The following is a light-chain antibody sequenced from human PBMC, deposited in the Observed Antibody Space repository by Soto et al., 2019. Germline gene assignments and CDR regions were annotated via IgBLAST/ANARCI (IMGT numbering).Light chain of an antibody. CDR3: LQDYNYPLT. J-gene: IGKJ4*01. CDR1: QGIRNE. Sequence: AIQVVQSPSSRSASVVARGTTTCRASQGIRNELGWYQQKPGKAPKLLIYAASSLQSGVPSRFSGSGSGTDFTLTISSLQPEDFATYHCLQDYNYPLTFGGGTKVDIK. CDR2: AAS. V-gene: IGKV1-6*01.